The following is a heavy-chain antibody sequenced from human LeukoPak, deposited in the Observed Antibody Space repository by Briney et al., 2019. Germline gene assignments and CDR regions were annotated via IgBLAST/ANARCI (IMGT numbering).Heavy chain of an antibody. Sequence: ASVKVSCKASGYTFTSYYMHWVRQAPGQGLEWMGIINPSGGSTSYAQKFQGRVTMTRDMSTSTVYMELSSLRSEDTAVYYCARIGRDYGDYGERLDYWGQGTLVTVSS. CDR1: GYTFTSYY. CDR3: ARIGRDYGDYGERLDY. D-gene: IGHD4-17*01. J-gene: IGHJ4*02. CDR2: INPSGGST. V-gene: IGHV1-46*01.